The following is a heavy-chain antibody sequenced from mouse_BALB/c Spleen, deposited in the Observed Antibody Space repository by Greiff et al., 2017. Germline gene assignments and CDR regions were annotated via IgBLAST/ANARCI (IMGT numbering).Heavy chain of an antibody. Sequence: EVKLVESGGGLVQPGGSLKLSCAASGFTFSSYGMSWVRQTPDKRLELVATINSNGGSTYYPDSVKGRFTISRDNAKNTLYLQMSSLKSEDTAMYYCARGEGYYYGSSYWYFDVWGAGTTVTVSS. CDR3: ARGEGYYYGSSYWYFDV. CDR2: INSNGGST. CDR1: GFTFSSYG. D-gene: IGHD1-1*01. V-gene: IGHV5-6-3*01. J-gene: IGHJ1*01.